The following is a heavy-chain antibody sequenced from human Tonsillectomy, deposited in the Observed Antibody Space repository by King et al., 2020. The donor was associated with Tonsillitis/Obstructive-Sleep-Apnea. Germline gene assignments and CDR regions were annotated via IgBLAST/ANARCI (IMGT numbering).Heavy chain of an antibody. CDR3: AHRRTSKMGELLKWFDP. CDR2: IYWDDDK. J-gene: IGHJ5*02. CDR1: GFSLSTSGVG. D-gene: IGHD3-16*01. V-gene: IGHV2-5*02. Sequence: TLKESGPTLVKPTQTLTLTCTFSGFSLSTSGVGVGWIRQPPGKALEWLALIYWDDDKRYSPSLKRRLTITKDTSKNQVVLTMTNMDPVDTATYYCAHRRTSKMGELLKWFDPWGQGTLVTVSS.